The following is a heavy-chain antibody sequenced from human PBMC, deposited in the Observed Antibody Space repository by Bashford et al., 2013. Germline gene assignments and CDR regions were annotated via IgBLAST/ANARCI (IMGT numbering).Heavy chain of an antibody. CDR1: GYTLTELS. D-gene: IGHD3-3*01. CDR2: FDPEDGET. J-gene: IGHJ4*02. V-gene: IGHV1-24*01. CDR3: ARGGRSLDQREADY. Sequence: ASVKVSCKVSGYTLTELSMHWVRQAPGKGLEWMGGFDPEDGETIYAQKFQGRVTMTEDTSTDTAYMELSSLRSDDTAVYYCARGGRSLDQREADYWGQGTLVTVSS.